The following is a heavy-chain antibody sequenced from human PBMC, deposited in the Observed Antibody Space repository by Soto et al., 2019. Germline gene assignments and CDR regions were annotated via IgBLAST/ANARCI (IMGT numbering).Heavy chain of an antibody. CDR2: ISYEGSNK. CDR1: GFTFSSYG. J-gene: IGHJ4*02. D-gene: IGHD5-18*01. V-gene: IGHV3-30*18. Sequence: QVQLVESGGGVVQPGRSLRLSCAASGFTFSSYGMHWVRQAPGKGLEWVAVISYEGSNKYYADSVKGRFTISRDNSKNTRYLQMNSLRAEDTAVYYCAKALRVQLWLPYPDYWGQGTLVTVSS. CDR3: AKALRVQLWLPYPDY.